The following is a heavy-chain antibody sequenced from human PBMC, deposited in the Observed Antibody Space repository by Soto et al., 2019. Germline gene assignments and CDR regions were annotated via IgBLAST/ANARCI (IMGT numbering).Heavy chain of an antibody. D-gene: IGHD6-19*01. CDR2: ISYDGSQE. V-gene: IGHV3-30*18. CDR1: GFSLSNCG. J-gene: IGHJ5*02. CDR3: AKDLYNSGWYNYFDP. Sequence: QVQLVESGGGVVQPGRSLILSCAASGFSLSNCGMHWVRQAPGKGLEWVAMISYDGSQEHFIDSVKGRFTSSRDNSKNTLYLQMNSLRPEDTAVYYCAKDLYNSGWYNYFDPWGQGTLVTVSS.